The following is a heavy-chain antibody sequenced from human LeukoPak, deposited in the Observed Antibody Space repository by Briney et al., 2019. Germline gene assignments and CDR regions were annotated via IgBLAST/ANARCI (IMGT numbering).Heavy chain of an antibody. CDR2: INHSGST. V-gene: IGHV4-34*01. CDR3: AASYSSGWYPHY. J-gene: IGHJ4*02. Sequence: PSETLSLTCAVYGESFSGYYWSWIRQPPGKGLEWIGEINHSGSTNYNPSLKSRVTISVDTSKNQFSLKLSSVTAADTAVYYCAASYSSGWYPHYWGQGTLVTVSS. CDR1: GESFSGYY. D-gene: IGHD6-19*01.